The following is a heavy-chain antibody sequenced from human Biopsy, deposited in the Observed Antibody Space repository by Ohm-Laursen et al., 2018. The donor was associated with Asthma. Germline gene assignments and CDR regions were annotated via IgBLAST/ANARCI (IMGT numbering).Heavy chain of an antibody. J-gene: IGHJ6*02. CDR1: GFTFNSYG. Sequence: SLRLSCAASGFTFNSYGMHWVRQAPGKGLEWVAVISYDGRNKYYGDSVKGRFTISRDNSKNTVYLQMISLRVEDASVYYCARGAYYDFWSGYSRPIPGYYGMDVWGHGTTVTVSS. V-gene: IGHV3-30*03. CDR2: ISYDGRNK. CDR3: ARGAYYDFWSGYSRPIPGYYGMDV. D-gene: IGHD3-3*01.